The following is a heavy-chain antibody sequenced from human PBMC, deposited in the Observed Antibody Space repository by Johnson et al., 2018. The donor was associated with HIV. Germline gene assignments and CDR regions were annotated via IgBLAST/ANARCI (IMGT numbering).Heavy chain of an antibody. Sequence: QVQVVESGGGVVQPGRSLRLSCAASGFTFSSYGMHWVRQAPGKGLEWVAVISYDGSNQYYADSVKGRFTISRDNSKNTLYLQMNSLRDEDTAVYYCAKRGRTYYDFWSGYSGDAFDIWGQGTLVTVSS. V-gene: IGHV3-30*18. J-gene: IGHJ3*02. CDR2: ISYDGSNQ. CDR1: GFTFSSYG. CDR3: AKRGRTYYDFWSGYSGDAFDI. D-gene: IGHD3-3*01.